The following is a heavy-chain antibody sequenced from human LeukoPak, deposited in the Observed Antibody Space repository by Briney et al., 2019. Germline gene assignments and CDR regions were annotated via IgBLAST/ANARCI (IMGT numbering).Heavy chain of an antibody. CDR3: ARTAFDDSR. D-gene: IGHD3-16*01. V-gene: IGHV3-48*03. Sequence: GGSLRLSRAASGFTFSSYETNWVRQAPGKGLEWVSYISSSGSTIYYADSVKGRFTISRDNAKNSLYLQMNSLRAEDTAVYYCARTAFDDSRWGQGTLVTVSS. CDR1: GFTFSSYE. CDR2: ISSSGSTI. J-gene: IGHJ4*02.